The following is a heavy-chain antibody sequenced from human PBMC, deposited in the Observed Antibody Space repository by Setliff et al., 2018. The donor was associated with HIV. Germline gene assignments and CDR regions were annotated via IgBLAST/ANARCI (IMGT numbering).Heavy chain of an antibody. V-gene: IGHV3-23*01. CDR3: ARRPVTTSASQFDD. Sequence: PGGSLRLSCEASGFTFRNHAMSWVRQAPGKGLEWVSGISDSGDKTYYADFVKGRFTIARDNSWNTLYLQINSLGAEDTAVYYCARRPVTTSASQFDDWGQGTLVTVSS. D-gene: IGHD4-17*01. J-gene: IGHJ4*02. CDR2: ISDSGDKT. CDR1: GFTFRNHA.